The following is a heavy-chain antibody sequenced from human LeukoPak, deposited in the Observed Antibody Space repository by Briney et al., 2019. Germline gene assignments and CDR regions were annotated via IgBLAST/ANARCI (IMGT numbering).Heavy chain of an antibody. J-gene: IGHJ5*02. CDR3: ARTVLAVAGTELGWFDP. D-gene: IGHD6-19*01. Sequence: ASETLSLTCAVYGGSFSGYYWSWIHQPPGKLLEWIVNIHYSEITYSNPSLKSRLTISVDTSKNQFSLSLSSVTAADTAVYYCARTVLAVAGTELGWFDPWGPGTLVTVSS. CDR2: IHYSEIT. CDR1: GGSFSGYY. V-gene: IGHV4-34*01.